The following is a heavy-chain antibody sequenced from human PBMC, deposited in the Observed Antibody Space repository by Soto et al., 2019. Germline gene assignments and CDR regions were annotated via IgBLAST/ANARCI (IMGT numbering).Heavy chain of an antibody. V-gene: IGHV3-72*01. CDR3: ASPGVAGSYRDRYFDF. CDR1: GFTFSDHF. D-gene: IGHD6-19*01. CDR2: AKTRLYKYAT. Sequence: EVQLVESGGGLVQPGVSLRLSCAASGFTFSDHFMDWVRQAPGKGLEWVARAKTRLYKYATQYAASAQGRFTVSRDDSENSFHLQMNSLKKEDTAVYYCASPGVAGSYRDRYFDFWRRGTLVTVSS. J-gene: IGHJ2*01.